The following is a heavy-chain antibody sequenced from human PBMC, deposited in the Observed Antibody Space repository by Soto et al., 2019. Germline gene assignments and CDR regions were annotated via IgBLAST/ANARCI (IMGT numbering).Heavy chain of an antibody. V-gene: IGHV3-23*01. Sequence: GGSLRLSCAASGFTFSNYAMSWVRQAPGKGLEWVSVIRGSGVMTYYADSVKGRFTISRDNSKNTLYLQMNSLRAEDTAVYYCARDLGNWYGWFDPWGQGTLVTVSS. CDR1: GFTFSNYA. CDR2: IRGSGVMT. J-gene: IGHJ5*02. CDR3: ARDLGNWYGWFDP. D-gene: IGHD1-1*01.